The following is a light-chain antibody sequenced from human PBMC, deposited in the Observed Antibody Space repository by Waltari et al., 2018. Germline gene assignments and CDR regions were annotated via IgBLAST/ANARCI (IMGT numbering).Light chain of an antibody. Sequence: QSVLTQPSSASGTPGQRVPTTCPGRSSNTRSNYFYWYQQLPGTAPKLPIHTANQRPSGVPDRFSASKSGASASLAISGLRSDDEADYYCAAWDDSLTGRVFGGGTKLTVL. CDR1: SSNTRSNY. CDR2: TAN. V-gene: IGLV1-47*01. CDR3: AAWDDSLTGRV. J-gene: IGLJ3*02.